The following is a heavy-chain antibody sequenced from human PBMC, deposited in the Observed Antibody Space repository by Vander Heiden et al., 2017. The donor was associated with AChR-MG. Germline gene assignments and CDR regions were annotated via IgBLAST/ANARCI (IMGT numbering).Heavy chain of an antibody. Sequence: EVQLVESGGGLVQPGGSLRLSCAASGFTFSSYWMHWVRQAPGKGLVWISRINTDGSSTSYADSVKGRFTISRDNAKNTLYLQMNSLRAEDTALYYCARSSTVVPAAMRFWGQGTLLTVSS. J-gene: IGHJ4*02. CDR3: ARSSTVVPAAMRF. CDR1: GFTFSSYW. CDR2: INTDGSST. V-gene: IGHV3-74*01. D-gene: IGHD2-2*01.